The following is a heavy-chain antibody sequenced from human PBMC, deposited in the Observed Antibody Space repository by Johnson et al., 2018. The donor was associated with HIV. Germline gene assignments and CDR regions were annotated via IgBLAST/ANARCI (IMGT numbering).Heavy chain of an antibody. CDR2: IKQDGSEK. D-gene: IGHD6-13*01. J-gene: IGHJ3*02. CDR1: GFTFSFYW. Sequence: EVQVVESGGGLVQPGGSLRLSCAASGFTFSFYWMTWVRQAPGKGLEWVANIKQDGSEKYYVDSVKGRFTISRDNAKNSLYLQMDSLRAEDTAVYYCAASQYSSRRHDAFDIWGQGTMVTVSS. V-gene: IGHV3-7*01. CDR3: AASQYSSRRHDAFDI.